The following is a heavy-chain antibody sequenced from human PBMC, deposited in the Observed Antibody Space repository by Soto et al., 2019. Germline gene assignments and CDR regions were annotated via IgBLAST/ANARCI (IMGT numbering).Heavy chain of an antibody. J-gene: IGHJ4*02. V-gene: IGHV3-23*01. D-gene: IGHD3-9*01. CDR1: GFTFSSYA. CDR2: ISGSGGST. CDR3: AKDAHYYDILTGYYVY. Sequence: PGGSLRLSCAASGFTFSSYAMSWVRQAPGKGLERVSAISGSGGSTYYADSVKGRFTISRDNSKNTLYLQMNSLRAEDTAVYYCAKDAHYYDILTGYYVYWGQGTLVTVSS.